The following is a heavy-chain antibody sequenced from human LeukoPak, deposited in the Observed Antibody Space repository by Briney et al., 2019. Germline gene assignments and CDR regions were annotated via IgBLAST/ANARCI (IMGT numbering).Heavy chain of an antibody. CDR2: INSDGSST. D-gene: IGHD6-13*01. Sequence: PGGSLRLSCAASGFTFSSYWMHWVRQAPGKGLVWVSRINSDGSSTSYADSVKGRFTISRDNAKNTLYLQMNSLRAEDTAVYYCARDQGWYSSSWYFAFDIWGQGAMVTVSS. J-gene: IGHJ3*02. CDR1: GFTFSSYW. V-gene: IGHV3-74*01. CDR3: ARDQGWYSSSWYFAFDI.